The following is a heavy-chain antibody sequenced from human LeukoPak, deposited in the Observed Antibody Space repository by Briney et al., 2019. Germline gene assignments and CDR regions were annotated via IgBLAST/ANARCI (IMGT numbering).Heavy chain of an antibody. V-gene: IGHV3-43D*03. CDR1: GFTFDDYA. CDR3: AKDNGGWYGNFDY. D-gene: IGHD6-19*01. CDR2: ISWDGGST. Sequence: GGSLRLSCAASGFTFDDYAMHWVRQAPGKGLEWVSLISWDGGSTYYADSVKGRFTISRDNSKNSLYLQMNSLRAEDTALYYCAKDNGGWYGNFDYWGQGTLVTVSS. J-gene: IGHJ4*02.